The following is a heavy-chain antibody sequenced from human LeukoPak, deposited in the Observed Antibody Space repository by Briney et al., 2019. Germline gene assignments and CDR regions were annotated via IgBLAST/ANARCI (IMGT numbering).Heavy chain of an antibody. Sequence: SETLSLTCTVSGGSISSYYWGWIRQPPGKGLEWIGSIYYSGSTYYNPSLKSRVTISVDTSKNQFSLKLSSVTAADTAVYYCARREVGIAVAGTAMDWFDPWGQGTLVTVSS. CDR3: ARREVGIAVAGTAMDWFDP. CDR2: IYYSGST. CDR1: GGSISSYY. V-gene: IGHV4-39*01. D-gene: IGHD6-19*01. J-gene: IGHJ5*02.